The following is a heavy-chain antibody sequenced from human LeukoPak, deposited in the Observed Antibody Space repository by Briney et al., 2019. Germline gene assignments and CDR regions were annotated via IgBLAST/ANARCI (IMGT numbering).Heavy chain of an antibody. CDR1: GFTFSSYS. Sequence: GGSLRLSCAASGFTFSSYSMNWVRQAPGKGLEWVSSISSSSSYIYYADSVKGRFTISRDNAKNSLYPQMNSLRAEHTAVYYCASLSSGWYYAIDYWGQGTLVTVSS. CDR2: ISSSSSYI. CDR3: ASLSSGWYYAIDY. V-gene: IGHV3-21*01. J-gene: IGHJ4*02. D-gene: IGHD6-19*01.